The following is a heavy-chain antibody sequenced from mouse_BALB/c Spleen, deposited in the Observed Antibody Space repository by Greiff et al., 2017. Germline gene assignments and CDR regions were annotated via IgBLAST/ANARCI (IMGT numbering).Heavy chain of an antibody. CDR3: AREGYRYDRNYAMDY. CDR1: GYSITSDYA. D-gene: IGHD2-14*01. V-gene: IGHV3-2*02. Sequence: VQLQQSGPGLVKPSQSLSLTCTVTGYSITSDYAWTWIRQFPGNKLEWMGYISYSGSTSYNPSLKSRISITRDTSKNQFFLQLNSVTTEDTATYYCAREGYRYDRNYAMDYWGQGTSVTVSS. CDR2: ISYSGST. J-gene: IGHJ4*01.